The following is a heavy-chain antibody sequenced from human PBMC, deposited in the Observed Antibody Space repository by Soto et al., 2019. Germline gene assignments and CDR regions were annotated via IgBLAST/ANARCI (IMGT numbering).Heavy chain of an antibody. CDR2: VFHGGNT. CDR1: GGSISRSSYY. V-gene: IGHV4-39*01. J-gene: IGHJ4*02. Sequence: PSETLSLTCSVSGGSISRSSYYWGWIRQSPGKGLEWIASVFHGGNTFYNPSLERRVSISVDTSKNQFSLRLTTVTAAETAIYYCARQHCYDNSRVWWGQGTQVTVS. CDR3: ARQHCYDNSRVW. D-gene: IGHD3-22*01.